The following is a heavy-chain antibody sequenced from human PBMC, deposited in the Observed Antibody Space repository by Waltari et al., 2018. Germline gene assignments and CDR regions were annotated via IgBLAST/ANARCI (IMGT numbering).Heavy chain of an antibody. CDR1: GGTFSSYA. CDR2: IIPIFGTA. Sequence: QVQLVQSGAEVKKPGSSVKVSCKASGGTFSSYAISWVRQAPGQGLEWMGGIIPIFGTANYAQKCQGRVTITTDESTSTAYMELSSLRSEDTAVYYCARDRGAVASLSLNWFDPWGQGTLVTVSS. V-gene: IGHV1-69*05. D-gene: IGHD1-26*01. CDR3: ARDRGAVASLSLNWFDP. J-gene: IGHJ5*02.